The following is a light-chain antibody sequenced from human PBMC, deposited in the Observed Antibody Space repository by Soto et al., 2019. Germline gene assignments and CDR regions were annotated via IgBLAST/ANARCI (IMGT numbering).Light chain of an antibody. J-gene: IGKJ4*01. CDR1: QAISGY. CDR3: QQYSSYPLT. CDR2: DAA. V-gene: IGKV1-5*01. Sequence: DIQMTQSPSTLSASVADRVTIACRASQAISGYLAWYQRKPGKAPKLLIYDAANLQTGVSSRFSGSGSGTEFTLPINSLQPDDFATYYCQQYSSYPLTFGGGTKVEIK.